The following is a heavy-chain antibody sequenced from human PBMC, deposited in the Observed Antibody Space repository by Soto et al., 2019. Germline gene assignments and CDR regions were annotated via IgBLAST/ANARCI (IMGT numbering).Heavy chain of an antibody. CDR2: INHSGST. CDR3: ARGRVVVVVAATGRYYYYMDV. CDR1: GGSFSGYY. J-gene: IGHJ6*03. Sequence: SETLSLTCAVYGGSFSGYYWSWIRQPPGKGLEWIGEINHSGSTNYNPSLKSRVTISVDTSKNQFSLKLGSVTAADTAVYYCARGRVVVVVAATGRYYYYMDVWGKGTTVTVSS. D-gene: IGHD2-15*01. V-gene: IGHV4-34*01.